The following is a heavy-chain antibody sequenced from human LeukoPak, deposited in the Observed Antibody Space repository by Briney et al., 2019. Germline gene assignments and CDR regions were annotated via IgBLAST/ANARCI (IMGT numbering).Heavy chain of an antibody. Sequence: PGGSLRLSCVAYGFTFTNYGMMWVRQAPGKGLVWVSYINSDGRSTTYADSVKGRFTISRDNAKNTLYLQMSSLRAEDTAMYYCARNSNGMSNWGQGTLVIVSS. V-gene: IGHV3-74*01. CDR3: ARNSNGMSN. J-gene: IGHJ4*02. CDR2: INSDGRST. D-gene: IGHD2-8*01. CDR1: GFTFTNYG.